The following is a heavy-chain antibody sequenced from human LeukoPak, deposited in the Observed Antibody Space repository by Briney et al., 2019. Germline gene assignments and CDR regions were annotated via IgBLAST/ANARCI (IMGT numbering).Heavy chain of an antibody. CDR1: GGTFSTYA. CDR3: ARVPQGSSWPYYFDY. J-gene: IGHJ4*02. CDR2: IVPILGTA. D-gene: IGHD6-13*01. Sequence: SVTVSCTASGGTFSTYAISWVRQAPGQGLEWVGRIVPILGTANYAQNFQGRVTITADRSTTTAYMELSSLRSEDTAVYYCARVPQGSSWPYYFDYWGQGTLVTVSS. V-gene: IGHV1-69*04.